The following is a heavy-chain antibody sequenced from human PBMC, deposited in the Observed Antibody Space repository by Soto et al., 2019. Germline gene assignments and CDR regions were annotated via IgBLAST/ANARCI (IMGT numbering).Heavy chain of an antibody. V-gene: IGHV2-5*02. CDR2: IYCDDDM. D-gene: IGHD2-2*01. J-gene: IGHJ4*02. Sequence: QITLKESGPTLVKPTQTLTLTCTFSGFSLSTYGEGVAWIRQPPVKALEWLALIYCDDDMRYSQSLKNRLTVAKDTSKNQVLVTMTNLDTMNTARYFWGNSGLTSRGDSWGQGIAVTVAS. CDR1: GFSLSTYGEG. CDR3: GNSGLTSRGDS.